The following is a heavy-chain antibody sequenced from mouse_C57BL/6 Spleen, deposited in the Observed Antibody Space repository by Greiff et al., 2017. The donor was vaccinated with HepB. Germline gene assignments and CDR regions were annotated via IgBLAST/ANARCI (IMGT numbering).Heavy chain of an antibody. D-gene: IGHD1-1*01. Sequence: VQLQQSGAELVRPGASVKLSCKASGYTFTDYYINWVKQRPGQGLEWIARIYPGSGNTYYNEKFKGKATLTAEKSSSTAYMQLSSLTSEDSAVYFCARGGYGSSHWYFDVWGTGTTVTVSS. V-gene: IGHV1-76*01. CDR2: IYPGSGNT. CDR3: ARGGYGSSHWYFDV. CDR1: GYTFTDYY. J-gene: IGHJ1*03.